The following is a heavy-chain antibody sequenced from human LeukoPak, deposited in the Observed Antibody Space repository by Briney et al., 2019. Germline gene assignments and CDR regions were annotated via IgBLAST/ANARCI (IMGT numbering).Heavy chain of an antibody. CDR2: ISYDGSNK. J-gene: IGHJ3*02. V-gene: IGHV3-30-3*01. Sequence: GGSLRLSCAASGFTFSSYAMHWVRQAPGKGLEWVAVISYDGSNKYYADSAKGRFTISRDNSKNTLYLQMNSLRVEDTAVYYCARGSRVTTRLDAFDIWGQGTMVTVSS. D-gene: IGHD4-17*01. CDR3: ARGSRVTTRLDAFDI. CDR1: GFTFSSYA.